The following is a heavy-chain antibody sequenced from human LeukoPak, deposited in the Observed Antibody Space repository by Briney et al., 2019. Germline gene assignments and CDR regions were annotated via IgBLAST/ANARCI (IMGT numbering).Heavy chain of an antibody. V-gene: IGHV3-23*01. CDR1: GFTFSSYA. CDR3: AKMIRIHPLVYYYMDV. D-gene: IGHD3-22*01. J-gene: IGHJ6*03. Sequence: PGGSLRLSCAASGFTFSSYAMSWVRQAPGKGLEWVSAIRGSGGSTYYADSVKGRFTISRDNSKNTLYLQMNSLRAEDTAVYYCAKMIRIHPLVYYYMDVWGKGTTVTVSS. CDR2: IRGSGGST.